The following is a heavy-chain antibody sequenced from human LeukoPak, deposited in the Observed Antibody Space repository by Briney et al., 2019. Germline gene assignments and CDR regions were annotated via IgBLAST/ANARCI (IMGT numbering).Heavy chain of an antibody. D-gene: IGHD5-18*01. V-gene: IGHV5-51*01. CDR1: GYSFTSHW. CDR2: IDPSDSET. Sequence: GESLKISCKASGYSFTSHWIGWVRQMPGKGLEWMGIIDPSDSETRYTPSFKGQVTISADKSLTTAYLQWNSLKASDTAMYYCARQTAMGRSGDYWGQGTLVTVSS. J-gene: IGHJ1*01. CDR3: ARQTAMGRSGDY.